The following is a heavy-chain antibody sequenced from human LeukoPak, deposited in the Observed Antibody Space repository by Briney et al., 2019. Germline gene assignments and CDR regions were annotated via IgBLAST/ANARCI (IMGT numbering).Heavy chain of an antibody. CDR3: AKDLSSSWFEGLDN. D-gene: IGHD6-13*01. Sequence: PGGSLRLSCAASGFTFSTSWMNWVRQAPGKGLEWVANINQDGSEKYYVDSVKGRFSISRDNAKNSLYLQMNSLRAEDTAVYYCAKDLSSSWFEGLDNWGQGTLVTVSS. CDR1: GFTFSTSW. CDR2: INQDGSEK. J-gene: IGHJ4*02. V-gene: IGHV3-7*01.